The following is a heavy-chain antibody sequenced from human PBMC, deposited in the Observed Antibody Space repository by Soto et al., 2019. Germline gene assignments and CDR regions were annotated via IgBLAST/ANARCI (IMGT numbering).Heavy chain of an antibody. V-gene: IGHV3-72*01. CDR3: ARDSGKGSYFDY. D-gene: IGHD1-26*01. CDR2: IRNNANSYTT. Sequence: EVQLVESGGGLVQPGGSQRLSCAASGFTFSDHYMYWVRQAPGKGLEWVGRIRNNANSYTTDYAASVKGRFTISRDDSKDSLYLQMNSLKTEDTAIYYCARDSGKGSYFDYWGHGPLATVSS. J-gene: IGHJ4*01. CDR1: GFTFSDHY.